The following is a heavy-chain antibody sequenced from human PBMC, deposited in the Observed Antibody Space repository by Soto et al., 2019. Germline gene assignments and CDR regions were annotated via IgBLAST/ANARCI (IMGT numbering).Heavy chain of an antibody. V-gene: IGHV4-59*11. CDR3: ARERGGYPGI. D-gene: IGHD3-16*02. CDR2: IYSSGST. J-gene: IGHJ3*02. CDR1: GVSISSHY. Sequence: PSETLSLTCTVSGVSISSHYWSWIRQPPGKGLEWIGYIYSSGSTDYNPSLKSRLTISVDTSKNQFSLKLSSVTAADTAVYYCARERGGYPGIWGQGTMVTVSS.